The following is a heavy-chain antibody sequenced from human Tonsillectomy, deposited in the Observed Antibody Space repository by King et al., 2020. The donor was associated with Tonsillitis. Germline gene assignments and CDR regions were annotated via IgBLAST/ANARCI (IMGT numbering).Heavy chain of an antibody. V-gene: IGHV3-30*01. CDR2: ISYDGNNK. Sequence: QLVQSGGGVVQPGRSLRLSCAASGFTFSTYAIHWVRQAPGKGLEWVAVISYDGNNKYYADSVKGRFTISRDNSKNTLYLQMNSLRAEDTAVYYCARVWGDCSSTSCYGNYYYYMDVWGKGTTVTVSS. CDR3: ARVWGDCSSTSCYGNYYYYMDV. CDR1: GFTFSTYA. J-gene: IGHJ6*03. D-gene: IGHD2-2*01.